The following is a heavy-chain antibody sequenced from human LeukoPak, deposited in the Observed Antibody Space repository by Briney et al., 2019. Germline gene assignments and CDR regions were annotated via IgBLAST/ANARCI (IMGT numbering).Heavy chain of an antibody. V-gene: IGHV3-23*01. CDR1: GFTFSSYG. Sequence: GGSLRLSCAASGFTFSSYGMHWVRQAPGKGLEWVSGISGSGDNTYYADSVKGRFTISRDNSKNTLYVQVNSLGTEDTAAYYCAKGSYYDSSGSFYFDYWGQGTLVTVSS. J-gene: IGHJ4*02. CDR3: AKGSYYDSSGSFYFDY. CDR2: ISGSGDNT. D-gene: IGHD3-22*01.